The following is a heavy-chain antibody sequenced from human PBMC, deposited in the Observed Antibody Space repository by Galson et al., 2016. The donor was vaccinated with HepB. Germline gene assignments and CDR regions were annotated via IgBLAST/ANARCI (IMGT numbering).Heavy chain of an antibody. D-gene: IGHD3-10*01. Sequence: SLRLSCAASGFTFSTNWMHWVRQAPGKGLVWVSRINGDGTITDYADSVKGRFTISRDNAENTLYLQMNSPRVEDTAVYYCARDRGGSAGAFNWFDPWGQGNLVTVSS. CDR3: ARDRGGSAGAFNWFDP. J-gene: IGHJ5*02. CDR2: INGDGTIT. V-gene: IGHV3-74*01. CDR1: GFTFSTNW.